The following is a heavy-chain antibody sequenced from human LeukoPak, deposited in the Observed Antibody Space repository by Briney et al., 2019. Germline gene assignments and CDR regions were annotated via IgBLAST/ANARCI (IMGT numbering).Heavy chain of an antibody. V-gene: IGHV1-24*01. Sequence: SVKVSCKVSGYTLTELSMHWVRHAPAKGLEWMGGFDPEDGETIYAQKFQGRVTMTDDTSTDTAYMELSSLRSEDTAVYYCATTPYSSRNRWFDPWGQGTLVTVSS. J-gene: IGHJ5*02. D-gene: IGHD6-13*01. CDR3: ATTPYSSRNRWFDP. CDR1: GYTLTELS. CDR2: FDPEDGET.